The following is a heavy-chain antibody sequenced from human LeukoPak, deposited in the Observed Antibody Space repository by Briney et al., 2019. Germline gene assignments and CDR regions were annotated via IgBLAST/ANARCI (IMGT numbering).Heavy chain of an antibody. Sequence: SETLSLTCTVSGGSISSGGYYWSWIRQHPGKGLEWIGYIYYSGSTYYNLSLKSRVTISVDTSKNQFSLKLSSVTAADTAVYYCAREAPQLRFDYYYGMDVWGQGTTVTVSS. V-gene: IGHV4-31*03. J-gene: IGHJ6*02. CDR1: GGSISSGGYY. D-gene: IGHD3-10*01. CDR3: AREAPQLRFDYYYGMDV. CDR2: IYYSGST.